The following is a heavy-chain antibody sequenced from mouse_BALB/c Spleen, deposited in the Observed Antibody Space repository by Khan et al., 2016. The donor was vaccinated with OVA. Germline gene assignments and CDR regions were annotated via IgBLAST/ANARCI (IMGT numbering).Heavy chain of an antibody. Sequence: QVQLKESGPELVKPGASVKMSCKASAYTFISYYIHWVKQRPGQGLEWIGWIYPVDGRTKYNEKFKGKTTLTADKSSSTAYMLLSSLTSEASAVYFCAISYDGSHWYFDVWGAGTTVTVSS. CDR1: AYTFISYY. D-gene: IGHD1-1*01. CDR3: AISYDGSHWYFDV. J-gene: IGHJ1*01. V-gene: IGHV1S56*01. CDR2: IYPVDGRT.